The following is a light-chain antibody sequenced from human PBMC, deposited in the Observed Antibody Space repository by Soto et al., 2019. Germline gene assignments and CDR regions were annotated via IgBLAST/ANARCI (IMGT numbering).Light chain of an antibody. J-gene: IGKJ1*01. CDR1: QTLRSGY. CDR2: DVS. V-gene: IGKV3-20*01. CDR3: HQYGSSPRA. Sequence: DIVLTQTPGTLSLSPGDRATLSCRASQTLRSGYLAWYQHKPGQAPSLLIYDVSSRTTGIPDRFSGSGSGTDFTLTISRLEPEDFAVYYCHQYGSSPRAFGQGTKVDNK.